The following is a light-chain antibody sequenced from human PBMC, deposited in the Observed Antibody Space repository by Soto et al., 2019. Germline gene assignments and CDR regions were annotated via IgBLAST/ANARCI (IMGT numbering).Light chain of an antibody. J-gene: IGKJ1*01. V-gene: IGKV1-39*01. CDR2: AAS. CDR3: QQSYSTPRT. CDR1: QSISNY. Sequence: DIQMTQSPSSLSASVGDRVTITCRASQSISNYLNWYQQKPGKAPKLLMYAASSLQSGVPSRFGGSGTGTDFTLTISSLQPEDFATYYCQQSYSTPRTCGQGTKVEIK.